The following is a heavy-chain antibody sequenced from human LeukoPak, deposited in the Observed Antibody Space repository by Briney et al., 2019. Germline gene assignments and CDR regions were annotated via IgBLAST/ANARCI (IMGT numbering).Heavy chain of an antibody. J-gene: IGHJ4*02. CDR1: GYTLTELS. Sequence: ASVKVSCKVSGYTLTELSMHWVRQAPGQGLEWMGWINPNSGGTNYAQKFQGRVTMTRDTSISTAYMELSRLRSDDTAVYYCARTDIVVVVAIPGFDYWGQGTLVTVSS. CDR3: ARTDIVVVVAIPGFDY. CDR2: INPNSGGT. V-gene: IGHV1-2*02. D-gene: IGHD2-15*01.